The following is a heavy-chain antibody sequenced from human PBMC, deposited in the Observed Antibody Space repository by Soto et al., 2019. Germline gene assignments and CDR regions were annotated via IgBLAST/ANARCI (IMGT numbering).Heavy chain of an antibody. J-gene: IGHJ6*02. V-gene: IGHV1-18*01. CDR1: GYTFTSYG. D-gene: IGHD3-3*01. Sequence: ASVKVSCKASGYTFTSYGSSWVRQAPGQGHEWKGWISAYNGNTNYSQKLKGRVNMTTDTSTSTAYMELRSLRSDDTAVYYCARDREWFVRHYFGMDDWGQGTTVTVSS. CDR2: ISAYNGNT. CDR3: ARDREWFVRHYFGMDD.